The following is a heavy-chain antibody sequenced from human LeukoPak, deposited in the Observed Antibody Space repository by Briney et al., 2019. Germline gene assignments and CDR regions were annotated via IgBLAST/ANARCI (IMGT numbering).Heavy chain of an antibody. CDR3: AKGVPADCYSTNCYIVDV. CDR1: GFTCSSYG. Sequence: GGSLRLSCAASGFTCSSYGMHWLRQAPGKGLEWVAVISYGSSNKNYADSVKGRFTISRDNSRNTLNLQVNSLRAEDTAVYYCAKGVPADCYSTNCYIVDVWGQGTTVSVSS. CDR2: ISYGSSNK. J-gene: IGHJ6*02. V-gene: IGHV3-30*18. D-gene: IGHD2-2*02.